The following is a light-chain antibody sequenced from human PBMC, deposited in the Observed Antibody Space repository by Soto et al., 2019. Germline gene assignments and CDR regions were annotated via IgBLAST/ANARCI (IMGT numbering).Light chain of an antibody. CDR2: MVS. CDR1: QSLVYRDGNTH. Sequence: DVVLTQSPPSLPVTLGQPTSISCRSIQSLVYRDGNTHLNWFQQSPGQSPRRLIYMVSTRDSGVPDRFSGSGSGTDFTLKISSVEAEDVGVYYCMQYTNWPPTFGQGTKVEIK. J-gene: IGKJ1*01. CDR3: MQYTNWPPT. V-gene: IGKV2-30*01.